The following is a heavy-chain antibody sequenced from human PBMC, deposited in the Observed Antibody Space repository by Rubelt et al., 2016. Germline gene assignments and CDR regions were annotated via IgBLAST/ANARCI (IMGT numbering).Heavy chain of an antibody. D-gene: IGHD6-19*01. V-gene: IGHV1-3*01. CDR1: GYTFTSYA. J-gene: IGHJ5*02. CDR2: INAGNGNT. CDR3: ARVIWGSGWSNNWFDP. Sequence: QVQLVQSGSELKKPGASVKVSCKASGYTFTSYAMHWVRQAPGQRLEWMGWINAGNGNTKYSQKSQGRVTITRDTSASTAYMELSSLRSEDTAVYYCARVIWGSGWSNNWFDPWGQGTLVTVSS.